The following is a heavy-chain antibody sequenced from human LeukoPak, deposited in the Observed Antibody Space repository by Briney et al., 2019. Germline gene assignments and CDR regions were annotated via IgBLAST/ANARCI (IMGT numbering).Heavy chain of an antibody. CDR1: GFTFSSYA. J-gene: IGHJ5*02. CDR3: AKGWQGYYTTWLAS. D-gene: IGHD6-19*01. V-gene: IGHV3-64*01. CDR2: ISSNGGST. Sequence: GGSLRLSCAASGFTFSSYAMHWVRQAPGKGLEYVSAISSNGGSTYYANSVKGRFTISRDNSKNTLYLQMGSLRAEDTALYYCAKGWQGYYTTWLASWGQGTLVTVSS.